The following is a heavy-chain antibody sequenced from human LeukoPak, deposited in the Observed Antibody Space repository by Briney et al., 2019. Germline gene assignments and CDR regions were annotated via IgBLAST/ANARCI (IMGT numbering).Heavy chain of an antibody. CDR3: ARFALTSSLDY. CDR2: ICPGNSDT. D-gene: IGHD6-13*01. J-gene: IGHJ4*02. V-gene: IGHV5-51*01. CDR1: GDRLTNNW. Sequence: GESLKISCKISGDRLTNNWIGWVRQVPGKGLEWLGLICPGNSDTRYSPFFQGQVTFSVDTSISTAYLHWGGLKASDTAMYYCARFALTSSLDYWGQGTLVTVSS.